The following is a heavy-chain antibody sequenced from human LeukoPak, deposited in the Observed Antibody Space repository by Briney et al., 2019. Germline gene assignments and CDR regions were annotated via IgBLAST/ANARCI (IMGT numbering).Heavy chain of an antibody. CDR1: GLTFSDVY. CDR3: STVSA. V-gene: IGHV3-11*01. Sequence: PGGSLRLSCVASGLTFSDVYITWIRQAPGKGLEWVSYISSSGSARFYADSVKGRFTISRDNAKNSLFLQMNSLRVEDTAVYYCSTVSAWGQGTLVTVSS. J-gene: IGHJ5*02. D-gene: IGHD4-17*01. CDR2: ISSSGSAR.